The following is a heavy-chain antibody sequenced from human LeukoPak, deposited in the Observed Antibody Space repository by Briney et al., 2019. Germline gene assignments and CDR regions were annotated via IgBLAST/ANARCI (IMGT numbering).Heavy chain of an antibody. Sequence: GASVKVSCKASGYTFTGYYMHWVRQAPGQGLEWMGWINPNSGGTNYAQKFQGRVTMTRNTSISTAYMELSSLRSEDTAVYYCASDLRLGELSQFGNWGQGTLVTVSS. J-gene: IGHJ4*02. D-gene: IGHD3-16*02. V-gene: IGHV1-2*02. CDR2: INPNSGGT. CDR1: GYTFTGYY. CDR3: ASDLRLGELSQFGN.